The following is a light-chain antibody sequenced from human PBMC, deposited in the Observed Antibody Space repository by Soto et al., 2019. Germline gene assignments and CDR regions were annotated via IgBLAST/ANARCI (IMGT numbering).Light chain of an antibody. V-gene: IGKV1-39*01. CDR1: QSISSY. J-gene: IGKJ1*01. CDR2: AAS. CDR3: QQSYSTPPT. Sequence: DLPNTQFPSSLFATVGGRNTLTFRASQSISSYLNWYQQKPGKAPKLLIYAASSLQSGVPSRFSGSGSGTDFTLTISSLQPEDFATCYCQQSYSTPPTFGQGTKVDIK.